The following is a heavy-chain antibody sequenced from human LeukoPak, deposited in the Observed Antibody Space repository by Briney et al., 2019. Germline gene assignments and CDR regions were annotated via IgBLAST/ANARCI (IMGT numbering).Heavy chain of an antibody. D-gene: IGHD6-13*01. CDR3: ATRSLAAAGPVGYYYYGMDV. Sequence: GASVKVSCKASGYTFTGYYMHWVRQAPGQGLEWMGWINPNSGGTNYAQKFQGRDTMTRDTSISTAYMELSRLRSDDTAVYYCATRSLAAAGPVGYYYYGMDVWGQGTTVTVSS. CDR1: GYTFTGYY. CDR2: INPNSGGT. J-gene: IGHJ6*02. V-gene: IGHV1-2*02.